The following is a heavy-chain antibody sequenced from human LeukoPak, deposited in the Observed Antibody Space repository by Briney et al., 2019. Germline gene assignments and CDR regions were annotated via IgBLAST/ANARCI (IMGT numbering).Heavy chain of an antibody. J-gene: IGHJ3*01. CDR3: AREGCCGGSCYYDAFDV. CDR1: GFTVSSNY. D-gene: IGHD2-15*01. Sequence: GGSLRLSCAASGFTVSSNYMSWVRQGPGKGLEWVSVIYRGGSTYYADSVKGRFTISRDNSKNALYLQMNSLRTEDTAVYYCAREGCCGGSCYYDAFDVWGQGTMVTVSS. CDR2: IYRGGST. V-gene: IGHV3-66*01.